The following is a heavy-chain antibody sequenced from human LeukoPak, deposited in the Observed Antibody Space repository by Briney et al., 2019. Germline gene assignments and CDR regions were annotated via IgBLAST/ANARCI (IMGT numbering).Heavy chain of an antibody. J-gene: IGHJ5*02. Sequence: SETLSLTCTVSGGSISSSSYYWGWIRQPPGKGLEWIGYIYYSGSTNYNPPLKSRVTISVDTSKNQFSLKLSSVTAADTAVYYCARDTGPWGQGTLVTVSS. V-gene: IGHV4-61*01. CDR2: IYYSGST. D-gene: IGHD4-11*01. CDR3: ARDTGP. CDR1: GGSISSSSYY.